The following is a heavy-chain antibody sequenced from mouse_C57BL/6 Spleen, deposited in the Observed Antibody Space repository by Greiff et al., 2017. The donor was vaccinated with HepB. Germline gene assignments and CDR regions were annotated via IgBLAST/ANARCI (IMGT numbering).Heavy chain of an antibody. CDR1: GFTFSSYG. Sequence: EVMLVESGGDLVKPGGSLKLSCAASGFTFSSYGMSWVRQTPDKRLEWVATISSGGSYTYYPDSEKGRFTISRDNAKNTLYLQMSSLKSEDTAMYYCARGSLGYWGQSTTLTVSS. V-gene: IGHV5-6*02. D-gene: IGHD4-1*01. CDR2: ISSGGSYT. CDR3: ARGSLGY. J-gene: IGHJ2*01.